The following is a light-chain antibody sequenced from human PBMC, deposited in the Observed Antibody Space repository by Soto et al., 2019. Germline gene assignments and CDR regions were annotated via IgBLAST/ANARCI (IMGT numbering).Light chain of an antibody. CDR3: QQYDSLPPLFT. V-gene: IGKV1-33*01. CDR1: QDISKY. J-gene: IGKJ3*01. Sequence: DIQMTQSPSSLSASVGDRVTITCQASQDISKYLNWYQQKPGKAPKLLIYDASNLETGVPSRFSGSGSGTAFTFTISSLQPEDVATYYCQQYDSLPPLFTFDPGTKVAIK. CDR2: DAS.